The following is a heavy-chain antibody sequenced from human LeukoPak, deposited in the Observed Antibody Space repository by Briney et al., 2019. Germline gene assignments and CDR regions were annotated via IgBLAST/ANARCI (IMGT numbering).Heavy chain of an antibody. CDR2: IYTSGST. Sequence: SETLSLTCTVSGGSISSYHWSWIRQPAGKGLEWIGRIYTSGSTNYNPSLKSRVTMSVDTSKNQFSLKLSSVTAADTAVYYCAGSIYDYVWGSYRYDLDYWGQGTLVTVSS. V-gene: IGHV4-4*07. J-gene: IGHJ4*02. CDR1: GGSISSYH. D-gene: IGHD3-16*02. CDR3: AGSIYDYVWGSYRYDLDY.